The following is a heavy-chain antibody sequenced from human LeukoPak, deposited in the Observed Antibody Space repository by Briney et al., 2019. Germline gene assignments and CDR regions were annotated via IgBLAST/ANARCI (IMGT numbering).Heavy chain of an antibody. V-gene: IGHV5-51*01. D-gene: IGHD6-13*01. J-gene: IGHJ4*02. CDR3: ARPLQGSWLDFDY. Sequence: GESLKISCKGSRYSFTSYWIGWVRQMPGKCLEWMGIIYPGDSDTRYSPSFQGQVTISADKSISTAYLQWSSLKASDTAMYYCARPLQGSWLDFDYWGQGTLVTVSS. CDR1: RYSFTSYW. CDR2: IYPGDSDT.